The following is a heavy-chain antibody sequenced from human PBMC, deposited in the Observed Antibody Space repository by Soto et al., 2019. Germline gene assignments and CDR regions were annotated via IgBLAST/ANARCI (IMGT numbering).Heavy chain of an antibody. CDR1: RDTLSKYA. D-gene: IGHD3-16*01. J-gene: IGHJ6*02. CDR2: IIPICDSR. CDR3: ARGETYLGV. Sequence: QVQLVQSGAEVKKPGSSVQVSCQASRDTLSKYAFNWVRQAPGQGLEWMGWIIPICDSRNYAEKFQGRVTITADESTSTAYRELRSLRFEDTAGYYCARGETYLGVWGQGTTVTGSS. V-gene: IGHV1-69*01.